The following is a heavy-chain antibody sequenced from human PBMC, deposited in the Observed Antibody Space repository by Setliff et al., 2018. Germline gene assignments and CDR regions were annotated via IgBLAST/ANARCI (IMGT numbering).Heavy chain of an antibody. V-gene: IGHV1-8*03. Sequence: ASVKVSCKASGYTSTSYDINWVRQATGQGLERMGWMNPNSGNTGYAQKFQGRVTITRNTSISTAYMELSSLRSEDTAVYYCARVKVIVGATPRTYYMDVWGKGTTVTVSS. CDR2: MNPNSGNT. CDR3: ARVKVIVGATPRTYYMDV. CDR1: GYTSTSYD. J-gene: IGHJ6*03. D-gene: IGHD1-26*01.